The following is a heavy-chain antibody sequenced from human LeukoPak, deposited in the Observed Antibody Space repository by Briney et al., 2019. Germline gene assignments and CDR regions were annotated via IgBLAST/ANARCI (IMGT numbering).Heavy chain of an antibody. D-gene: IGHD3-22*01. CDR3: AREGVSYYYDSSGYGDDAFDI. V-gene: IGHV1-2*02. CDR1: GYTFTGYY. J-gene: IGHJ3*02. Sequence: ASVKVSCKASGYTFTGYYMHWVRQAPGQGLEWMGWINPNGGGTNYAQKFQGRVTMTRDTSISTAYMELSRLRSDDTAVYYCAREGVSYYYDSSGYGDDAFDIWGQGTMVTVSS. CDR2: INPNGGGT.